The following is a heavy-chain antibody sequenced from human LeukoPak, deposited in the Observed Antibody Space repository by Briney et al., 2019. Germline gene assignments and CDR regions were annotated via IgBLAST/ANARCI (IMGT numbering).Heavy chain of an antibody. CDR3: ASHYYDSSGQHDD. V-gene: IGHV1-2*06. J-gene: IGHJ4*02. CDR2: INPNSGGT. CDR1: GYTFTGYY. Sequence: ASVKVSCKASGYTFTGYYMHWVRQAPGQGLEWMGRINPNSGGTNYAQKFQGRVTMTRYTSISTAYMELSRLRSDDTAVYYCASHYYDSSGQHDDWGQGTLVTVSS. D-gene: IGHD3-22*01.